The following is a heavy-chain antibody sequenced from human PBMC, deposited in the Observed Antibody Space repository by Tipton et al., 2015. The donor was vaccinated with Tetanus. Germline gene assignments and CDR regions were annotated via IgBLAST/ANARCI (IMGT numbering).Heavy chain of an antibody. Sequence: TLSLTCTVSSGSISNSDYSWGWIRQPPGRGLEWIGSVDYSGSTYYNPSLRSRVAISVDTAKNHFSLKLSSATAADTAVYYCARLSIAATGTYGLTFYYGMDVWGPGTTVTVSS. CDR2: VDYSGST. D-gene: IGHD6-13*01. J-gene: IGHJ6*02. CDR1: SGSISNSDYS. V-gene: IGHV4-39*02. CDR3: ARLSIAATGTYGLTFYYGMDV.